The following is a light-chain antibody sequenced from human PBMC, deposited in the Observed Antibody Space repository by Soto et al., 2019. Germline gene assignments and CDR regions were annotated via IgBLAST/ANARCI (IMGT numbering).Light chain of an antibody. J-gene: IGKJ1*01. V-gene: IGKV1-5*03. Sequence: DIQMTQSPSSLSASIGDRFTITCRASQTVNTYLHWYQQKPGKAPKLLIYKASTLESGVPSNFSGSGSGTEFTLTISSLQPEDFATYYCQQYNSYPWTFGQGTKVDIK. CDR2: KAS. CDR1: QTVNTY. CDR3: QQYNSYPWT.